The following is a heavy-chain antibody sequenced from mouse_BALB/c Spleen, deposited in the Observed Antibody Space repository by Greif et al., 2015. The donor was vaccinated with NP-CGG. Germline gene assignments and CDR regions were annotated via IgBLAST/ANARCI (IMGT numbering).Heavy chain of an antibody. J-gene: IGHJ1*01. CDR2: IDPENGDT. CDR3: NAGWYGNSYWYFDV. CDR1: GFNIKDYY. V-gene: IGHV14-4*02. Sequence: EVKLMESGAELVRSGASVKLSCTASGFNIKDYYMHWVKQRPEQGLEWIGWIDPENGDTEYAPKFQGKATMTADTSSNTAYLQLSSLTSEDTAVYYCNAGWYGNSYWYFDVWGAGTTVTVSS. D-gene: IGHD2-10*02.